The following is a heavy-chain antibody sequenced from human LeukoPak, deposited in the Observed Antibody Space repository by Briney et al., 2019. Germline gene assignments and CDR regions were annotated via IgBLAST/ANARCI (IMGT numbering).Heavy chain of an antibody. CDR2: ISYDGSNK. V-gene: IGHV3-30-3*01. CDR3: ASLEWELLRYFDY. D-gene: IGHD1-26*01. CDR1: GFTFSSYA. Sequence: GGSLRLSCAASGFTFSSYAMHWVRQAPGKGLEWVAVISYDGSNKYYADSVKGRFTISRDNSKSTLYLQMNSLRAEDTAVYYCASLEWELLRYFDYWGQGTLVTVSS. J-gene: IGHJ4*02.